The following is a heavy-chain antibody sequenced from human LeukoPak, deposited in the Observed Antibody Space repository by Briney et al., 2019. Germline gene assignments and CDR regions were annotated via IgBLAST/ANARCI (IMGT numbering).Heavy chain of an antibody. Sequence: SGPTLVNSTQTLTLTCTFSGFSLSTSGMCVSWIRQPPGKALEWIDCIDWDDDKYNSTSLKTRLTLSKDTTKNQVVLTMTNMDPVDTATYYCARRPGGSDGYWVQGTLVTVST. CDR3: ARRPGGSDGY. D-gene: IGHD3-10*01. V-gene: IGHV2-70*10. CDR2: IDWDDDK. CDR1: GFSLSTSGMC. J-gene: IGHJ4*01.